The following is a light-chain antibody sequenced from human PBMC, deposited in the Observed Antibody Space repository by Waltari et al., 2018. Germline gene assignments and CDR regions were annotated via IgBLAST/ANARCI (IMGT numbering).Light chain of an antibody. CDR3: AIWYTTAWV. CDR1: SGINVGTYR. V-gene: IGLV5-39*01. Sequence: QPVLTQPTSLSASPGASARFTCTLRSGINVGTYRIYWYQQKPGSPPRYLLRYKSDSDKRPGSGVPSRFSGSKDASTKAGLLIISGLQSEDEADYYCAIWYTTAWVFGGGTKLTVL. CDR2: YKSDSDK. J-gene: IGLJ3*02.